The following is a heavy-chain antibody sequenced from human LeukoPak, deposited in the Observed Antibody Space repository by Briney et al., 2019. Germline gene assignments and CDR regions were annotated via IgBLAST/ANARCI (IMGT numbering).Heavy chain of an antibody. CDR2: DSLEGIR. Sequence: SETLSLTCGVSGGSITTTNWWSWVRQLPGQGLQWIGVDSLEGIRNYNPPLTSRVTMSLASAKNLLPLIRNSVTAPATAVYFFSRENVAFSPFGYWGQEILVTV. CDR1: GGSITTTNW. J-gene: IGHJ4*02. CDR3: SRENVAFSPFGY. V-gene: IGHV4-4*02. D-gene: IGHD2-21*01.